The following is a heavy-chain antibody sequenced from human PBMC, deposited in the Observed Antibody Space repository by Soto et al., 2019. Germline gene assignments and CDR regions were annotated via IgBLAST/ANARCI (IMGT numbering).Heavy chain of an antibody. V-gene: IGHV1-69*02. J-gene: IGHJ6*03. D-gene: IGHD6-6*01. CDR2: IIPILGIA. CDR1: GGTFSSYT. Sequence: GASVKVSCKASGGTFSSYTISWVRQAPGQGLEWMGRIIPILGIANYAQKFQGRVTITADKSTSTAYMELSSLRSEDTAVYYCARMRQLVGYFYYYMDVWGKGTTVTVSS. CDR3: ARMRQLVGYFYYYMDV.